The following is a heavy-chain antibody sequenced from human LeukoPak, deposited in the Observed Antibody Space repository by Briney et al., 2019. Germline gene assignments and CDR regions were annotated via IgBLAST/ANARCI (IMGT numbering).Heavy chain of an antibody. V-gene: IGHV4-4*07. CDR1: GGSISSYY. CDR2: IYTSGST. CDR3: ARASWISTADAVC. Sequence: SETLSITCTVSGGSISSYYWSWIRQPDGKGLEWIGRIYTSGSTNYNPSLKSRVTMSVDTSKNQFSLKLSSVTAEDTAIYYCARASWISTADAVCWGQGTQVTVSS. J-gene: IGHJ4*02. D-gene: IGHD2-2*03.